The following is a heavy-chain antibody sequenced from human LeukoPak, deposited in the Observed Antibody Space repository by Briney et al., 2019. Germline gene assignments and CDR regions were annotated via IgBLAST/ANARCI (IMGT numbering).Heavy chain of an antibody. CDR3: AKYGPQDSGSSHFDY. Sequence: GGSLRLSCAASRFTFSSYVMSWVRQAPGKGLEWVSTIGGSGGGGTYSADSVKGRFTISRDNSKNTLFLQMNSLRAEDTAIYYCAKYGPQDSGSSHFDYWGQGALVTVSS. CDR1: RFTFSSYV. CDR2: IGGSGGGGT. J-gene: IGHJ4*02. D-gene: IGHD1-26*01. V-gene: IGHV3-23*01.